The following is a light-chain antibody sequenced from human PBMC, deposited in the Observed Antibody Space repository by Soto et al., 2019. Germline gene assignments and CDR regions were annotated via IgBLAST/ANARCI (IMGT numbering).Light chain of an antibody. Sequence: EIVLTQSPGTLSLSPGEGATLSCRASESVSSNYLAWYQLKPDQAPRLLIYGTSIRAAGIPDRFSGSGSGTDFTLTISRLDPEDFAVYFCQQYGSSPRTFGQGTEVEIK. CDR2: GTS. J-gene: IGKJ1*01. CDR1: ESVSSNY. V-gene: IGKV3-20*01. CDR3: QQYGSSPRT.